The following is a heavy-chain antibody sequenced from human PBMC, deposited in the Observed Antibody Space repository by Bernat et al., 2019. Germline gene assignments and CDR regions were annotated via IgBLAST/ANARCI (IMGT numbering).Heavy chain of an antibody. Sequence: EMLLLESGGGLVQPGGSLRLFCAASGFTFSTYAIHWVRQAPGKGLEWVAAMSGSDGSTYYADTVKGRFTISRDTSKSTLYLQMNSLRAEDTAVYYCATPPQGGIDDWYFELWGRGTLVTVSS. D-gene: IGHD3-10*01. CDR2: MSGSDGST. J-gene: IGHJ2*01. CDR1: GFTFSTYA. CDR3: ATPPQGGIDDWYFEL. V-gene: IGHV3-23*01.